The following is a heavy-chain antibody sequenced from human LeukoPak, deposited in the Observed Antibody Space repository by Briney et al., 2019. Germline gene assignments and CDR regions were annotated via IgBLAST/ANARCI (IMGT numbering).Heavy chain of an antibody. CDR3: ARGHLAAADAFDI. V-gene: IGHV3-7*01. D-gene: IGHD6-13*01. CDR1: GFTFSSYW. CDR2: VKQDGSEK. Sequence: GGSLRLSCAASGFTFSSYWMSWVRQAPGKGLEWVANVKQDGSEKYYVDSVKGRFTISRDNSKNTLYLQMGSLRAEDMAVYYCARGHLAAADAFDIWGQGTMVTVSS. J-gene: IGHJ3*02.